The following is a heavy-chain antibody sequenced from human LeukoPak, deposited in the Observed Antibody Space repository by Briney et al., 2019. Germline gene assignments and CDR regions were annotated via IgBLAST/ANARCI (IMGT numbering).Heavy chain of an antibody. Sequence: LETLSLTCTVSNYSISSDYYWGWIRQPPGKGLEWIGSLFHSGTIYYTPSLKSRVTTSVDTSNNRFSLKLMSVTAADTAVYYCARATRPRGDFDYWGQGTLVTVSS. CDR1: NYSISSDYY. CDR2: LFHSGTI. CDR3: ARATRPRGDFDY. D-gene: IGHD6-6*01. V-gene: IGHV4-38-2*02. J-gene: IGHJ4*02.